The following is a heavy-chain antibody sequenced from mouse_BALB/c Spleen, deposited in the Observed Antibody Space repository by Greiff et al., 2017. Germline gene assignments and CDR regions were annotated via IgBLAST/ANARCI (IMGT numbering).Heavy chain of an antibody. CDR2: IDPANGNT. V-gene: IGHV14-3*02. J-gene: IGHJ3*01. CDR3: AMPYRYGAWFAY. CDR1: GFNIKDTY. D-gene: IGHD2-14*01. Sequence: VQLQQSGAELVKPGASVKLSCTASGFNIKDTYMHWVKQRPEQGLEWIGRIDPANGNTKYDPKFQGKATITADTSSNTAYLQLSSLTSEDTAVYYRAMPYRYGAWFAYWGQGTLVTVSA.